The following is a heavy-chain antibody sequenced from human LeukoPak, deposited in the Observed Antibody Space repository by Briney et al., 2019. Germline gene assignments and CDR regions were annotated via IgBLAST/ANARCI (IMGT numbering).Heavy chain of an antibody. CDR3: AREYTTSSSFDS. CDR1: GYSFSNYW. CDR2: IYPGDSDT. D-gene: IGHD6-6*01. V-gene: IGHV5-51*01. Sequence: GESLKISCKGSGYSFSNYWIGWVRQMPGKGLEWMGIIYPGDSDTRYSASFRGQVTISADKAISTAYLQWSSLKASDTAMYYCAREYTTSSSFDSWGQGTLVTVSS. J-gene: IGHJ4*02.